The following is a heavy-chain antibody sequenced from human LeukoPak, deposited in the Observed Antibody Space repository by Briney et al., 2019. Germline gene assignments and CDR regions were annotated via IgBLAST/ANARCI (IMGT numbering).Heavy chain of an antibody. D-gene: IGHD3-9*01. CDR1: GFTFDDYA. CDR3: AKDILRYFDWSFDY. V-gene: IGHV3-9*01. Sequence: PGGSLRLSCAASGFTFDDYAMHWVRQAPGKGLEWVSGISWNSGSICYADSVKGRFTISRDNAKNSLYLQMNSLRAEDTALYYCAKDILRYFDWSFDYWGQGTLVTVSS. J-gene: IGHJ4*02. CDR2: ISWNSGSI.